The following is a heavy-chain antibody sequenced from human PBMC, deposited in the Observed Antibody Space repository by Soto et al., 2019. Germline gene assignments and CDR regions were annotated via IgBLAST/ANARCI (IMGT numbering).Heavy chain of an antibody. J-gene: IGHJ4*02. Sequence: QVQLQQWGAGLLKPSETLSLTCAVYRGSFCGYYWSWIRQPPGKGLEWIGDIYRSGSPNYNRSLKSRVPIAVDTSKNQYPPKLSSVTASDTAVYYCARGEPYYYASGSRHTLNYWRQGTQVTVSS. CDR1: RGSFCGYY. V-gene: IGHV4-34*01. D-gene: IGHD3-10*01. CDR2: IYRSGSP. CDR3: ARGEPYYYASGSRHTLNY.